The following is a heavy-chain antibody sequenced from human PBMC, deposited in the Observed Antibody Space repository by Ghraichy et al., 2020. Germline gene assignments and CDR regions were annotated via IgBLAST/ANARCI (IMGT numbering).Heavy chain of an antibody. CDR3: ARSEMAAGGTFYYGVDI. Sequence: SETLSLTCTVSGGSISGYYWSWMRQPAGKGLEWIGRIDASDKTNSNPSLKSRVTMSVDSSTHQFSLKMTSVTAADTAVYYCARSEMAAGGTFYYGVDIWGLGTTVTVSS. V-gene: IGHV4-4*07. J-gene: IGHJ6*02. CDR1: GGSISGYY. CDR2: IDASDKT. D-gene: IGHD6-13*01.